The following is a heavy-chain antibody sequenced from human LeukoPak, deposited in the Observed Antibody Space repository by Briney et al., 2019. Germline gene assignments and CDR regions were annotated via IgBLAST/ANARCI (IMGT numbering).Heavy chain of an antibody. J-gene: IGHJ3*02. V-gene: IGHV3-49*04. CDR3: PRAPCSGGNCYGNDAFDI. Sequence: GRSLRLSCTASGFTFGDYAMTWVRQAPGKGLEWIGFIRSKTYGGTTEYAACVRRRFTISREDSKNIAYLQMNRLKTEDTAMYYWPRAPCSGGNCYGNDAFDIWGQGTMVTVSS. D-gene: IGHD2-15*01. CDR1: GFTFGDYA. CDR2: IRSKTYGGTT.